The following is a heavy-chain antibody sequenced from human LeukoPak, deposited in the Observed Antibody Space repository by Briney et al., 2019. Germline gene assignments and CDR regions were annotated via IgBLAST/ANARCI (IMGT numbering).Heavy chain of an antibody. D-gene: IGHD2-2*01. J-gene: IGHJ6*02. CDR2: ISYDGSNK. Sequence: GRSLRLSCAASGFTFSSYGMHWVRQAPGKGLEWVAVISYDGSNKYYADSVKGRFTISRDNSKNTPYLQMNSLRAEDTAVYYCAREGGSQPYYYYYGMDVWGQGTTVTVSS. V-gene: IGHV3-30*19. CDR1: GFTFSSYG. CDR3: AREGGSQPYYYYYGMDV.